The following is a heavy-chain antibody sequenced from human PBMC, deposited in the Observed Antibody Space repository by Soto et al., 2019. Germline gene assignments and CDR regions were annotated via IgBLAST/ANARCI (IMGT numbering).Heavy chain of an antibody. D-gene: IGHD2-8*01. J-gene: IGHJ6*02. CDR1: GYTFTSYG. CDR2: ISPYSGHT. V-gene: IGHV1-18*04. CDR3: ARDRCTTAKCYTHHLGV. Sequence: QGQLVQSGGEVTKPGASVKVSCNASGYTFTSYGISWVRQAPGQGLEWMGWISPYSGHTKDAQKVQGRVTLTTETSTGTDYMELRSLASDDTAVYYFARDRCTTAKCYTHHLGVWGQWTTVKVSS.